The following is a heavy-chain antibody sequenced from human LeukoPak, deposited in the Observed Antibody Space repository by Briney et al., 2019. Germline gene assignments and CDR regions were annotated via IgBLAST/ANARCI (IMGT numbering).Heavy chain of an antibody. V-gene: IGHV1-8*01. CDR2: MSPNSGNT. CDR3: ATANSGSYYGRAFDI. Sequence: ASVKVSCKASGYTFTSYDINWVRQATGQGLEWMGWMSPNSGNTGYAQKFQGRVTMTRNTSISTAYMELSSLRSEDTAVYYCATANSGSYYGRAFDIWGQGTMVTVSS. D-gene: IGHD1-26*01. J-gene: IGHJ3*02. CDR1: GYTFTSYD.